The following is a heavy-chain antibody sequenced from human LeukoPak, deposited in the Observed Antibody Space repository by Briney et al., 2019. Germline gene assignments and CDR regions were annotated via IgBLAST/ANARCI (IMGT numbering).Heavy chain of an antibody. J-gene: IGHJ3*02. V-gene: IGHV1-2*02. CDR2: INPNSGGT. Sequence: GSSVKVSCKASGYTFTGYYMHWVRQAPGQGLEWMGWINPNSGGTNYAQKFQGRVTMTRDTSISTAYMELSRLRSDDTAVYYCASPIMITFGGEGFDIWGQGTMVTVSS. D-gene: IGHD3-16*01. CDR3: ASPIMITFGGEGFDI. CDR1: GYTFTGYY.